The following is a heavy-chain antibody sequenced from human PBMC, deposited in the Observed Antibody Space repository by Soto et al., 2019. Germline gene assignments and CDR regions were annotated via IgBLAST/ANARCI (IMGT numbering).Heavy chain of an antibody. CDR1: GFTFSSHG. CDR3: GKDRGISASRVWRHCYGIDV. CDR2: ISYDGSNK. V-gene: IGHV3-30*18. D-gene: IGHD6-6*01. Sequence: QVQLVESGGGVVQPGKSLRLSCVASGFTFSSHGMHWVRQAPGKGLEWVAVISYDGSNKYYADSVKGRFTISRDNAKNTVYLQMNNRRAEDTAVYYSGKDRGISASRVWRHCYGIDVWRQGTTVTVSS. J-gene: IGHJ6*02.